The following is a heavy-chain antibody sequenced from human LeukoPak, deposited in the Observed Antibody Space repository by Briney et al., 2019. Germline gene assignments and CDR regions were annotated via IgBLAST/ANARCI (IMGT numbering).Heavy chain of an antibody. J-gene: IGHJ4*02. Sequence: GGSLRLTCAASGFTFSSYAMSWVRQAPGKGLEWVSAISGSGGSTYYADSVKGRFTISRDNSKNTLYLQMNSLRAEDTAVYYCAKVPYSSGWYGFDYWGQGTLVTVSS. CDR2: ISGSGGST. D-gene: IGHD6-19*01. CDR3: AKVPYSSGWYGFDY. V-gene: IGHV3-23*01. CDR1: GFTFSSYA.